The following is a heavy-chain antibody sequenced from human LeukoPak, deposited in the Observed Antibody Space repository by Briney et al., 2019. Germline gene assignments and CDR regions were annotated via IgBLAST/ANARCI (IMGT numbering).Heavy chain of an antibody. CDR2: ISDSGGST. J-gene: IGHJ5*02. Sequence: HPGGSLRLSCAASGLTLSIYAMSWVRQAPGKGLEWVSGISDSGGSTYYADSVKGRFTISRDDSKNTLYLQMNSLRAEDTAVYYCAKDQDSYGLNWFDPWGQGTLVTVSS. V-gene: IGHV3-23*01. CDR1: GLTLSIYA. D-gene: IGHD5-18*01. CDR3: AKDQDSYGLNWFDP.